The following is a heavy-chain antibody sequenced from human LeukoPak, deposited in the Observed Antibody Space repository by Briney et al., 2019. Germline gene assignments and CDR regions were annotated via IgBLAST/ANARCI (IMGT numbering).Heavy chain of an antibody. CDR1: GFTFSSYG. J-gene: IGHJ4*02. V-gene: IGHV3-23*01. D-gene: IGHD1-26*01. CDR2: ISGSGGST. CDR3: AKGRLGATKYLIFDY. Sequence: GGTLRLSCAASGFTFSSYGMSWVRQAPGKGLEWVSAISGSGGSTYYADSVKGRFTISRDNSKNTLYLQMNSLRAEDTAVYYCAKGRLGATKYLIFDYWGQGTLVTVSS.